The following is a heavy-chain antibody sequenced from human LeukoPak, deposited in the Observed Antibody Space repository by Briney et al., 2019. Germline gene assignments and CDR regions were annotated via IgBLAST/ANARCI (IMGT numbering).Heavy chain of an antibody. CDR3: ARAAGRREPFDY. CDR2: ISYDGSNK. CDR1: GFTFSIYA. V-gene: IGHV3-30-3*01. J-gene: IGHJ4*02. D-gene: IGHD6-13*01. Sequence: GGSLRLSCAASGFTFSIYAMHWVRQAPGKGLEWVAVISYDGSNKYYADSVKGRFTISRDNSKNTLYLQMNSLRAEDTAVYYCARAAGRREPFDYWGQGTLVTVSS.